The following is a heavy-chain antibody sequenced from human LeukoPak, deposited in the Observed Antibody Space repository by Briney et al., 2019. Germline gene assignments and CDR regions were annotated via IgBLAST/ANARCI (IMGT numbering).Heavy chain of an antibody. D-gene: IGHD6-19*01. CDR1: GGSISSSSYY. V-gene: IGHV4-39*07. CDR2: IYYGGST. J-gene: IGHJ3*02. CDR3: AREEWQWLVHAFDI. Sequence: PSETLSLTCTASGGSISSSSYYCDWIRQPPGKGLEWIGSIYYGGSTYYNPSLESRVTISVDTSKNQFSLKLSSVTAADTAMYYCAREEWQWLVHAFDIWGQGTMVTVSS.